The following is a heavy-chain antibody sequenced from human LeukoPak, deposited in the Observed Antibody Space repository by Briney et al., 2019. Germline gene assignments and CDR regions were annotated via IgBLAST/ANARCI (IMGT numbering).Heavy chain of an antibody. D-gene: IGHD1-20*01. V-gene: IGHV5-51*01. Sequence: TGESLKISCRGSGYSFSTYWIGWVRQMPGKGLEWMGIIYPDNSDARYSPSFQGQVTISADESISTAYLQWSSLKASDTAMYYCARHGYNWNPTSLDYWGQGTLVTVSS. CDR1: GYSFSTYW. CDR2: IYPDNSDA. J-gene: IGHJ4*02. CDR3: ARHGYNWNPTSLDY.